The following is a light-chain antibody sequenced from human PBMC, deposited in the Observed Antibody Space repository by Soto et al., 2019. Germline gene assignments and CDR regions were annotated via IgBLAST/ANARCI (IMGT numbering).Light chain of an antibody. J-gene: IGKJ1*01. Sequence: PGESATLSCTASQSLRSNFLAWYQQKPGQAPRLLIYGASNRATGIPDRFSGSGSGTDFTLTISRLEPEDFAVYYCQQYGSSGTFGQGTKV. CDR1: QSLRSNF. CDR2: GAS. CDR3: QQYGSSGT. V-gene: IGKV3-20*01.